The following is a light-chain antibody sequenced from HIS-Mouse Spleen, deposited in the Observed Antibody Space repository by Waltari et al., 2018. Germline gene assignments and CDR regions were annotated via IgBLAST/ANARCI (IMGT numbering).Light chain of an antibody. CDR1: SSDVGGYKY. V-gene: IGLV2-14*03. CDR2: DVS. Sequence: QSALTQPASVSGSPGQSLTISCTGTSSDVGGYKYVSWYQQNPGKAPKLMIYDVSNRPSGVSNRFSGSKSGNTASLTISGLQAEDEADYYCSSYTSSSTWVFGGGTKLTVL. CDR3: SSYTSSSTWV. J-gene: IGLJ3*02.